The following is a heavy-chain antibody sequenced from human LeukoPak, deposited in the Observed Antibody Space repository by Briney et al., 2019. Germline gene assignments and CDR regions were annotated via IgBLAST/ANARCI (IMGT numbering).Heavy chain of an antibody. CDR3: ARDRKMVGIAGGRFDY. D-gene: IGHD3-10*01. J-gene: IGHJ4*02. CDR2: INPNSGGT. Sequence: GASVKVSCKASGYTFTGYYMHWVRQAPGQGLEWMGWINPNSGGTNYAQKFQGRVTMTRDTSISTAYMELSRLRSDDRAVYYCARDRKMVGIAGGRFDYWGQGTLVTVSS. V-gene: IGHV1-2*02. CDR1: GYTFTGYY.